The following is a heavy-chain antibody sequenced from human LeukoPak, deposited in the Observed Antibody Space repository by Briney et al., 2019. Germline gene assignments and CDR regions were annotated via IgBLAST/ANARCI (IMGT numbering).Heavy chain of an antibody. CDR2: IYYSGST. CDR1: GGSISSSSYY. CDR3: ARDLGTVTTYYYYYMDV. V-gene: IGHV4-39*02. Sequence: PSETLSLTCTVSGGSISSSSYYWGWIRQPPGKGLEWIGSIYYSGSTYYNPSLKSRVTISVDTSKNQFSLKLSSVTAADTAVYYCARDLGTVTTYYYYYMDVWGKGTTVTVSS. J-gene: IGHJ6*03. D-gene: IGHD4-11*01.